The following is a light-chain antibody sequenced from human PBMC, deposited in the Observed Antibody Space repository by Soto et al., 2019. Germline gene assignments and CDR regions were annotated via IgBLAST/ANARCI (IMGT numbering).Light chain of an antibody. Sequence: DIVMTQSPDSLAVSLGERATINCKSSQSVLHSSNNKNYLAWYQQKPGQPPKLLIYWASTRESGVPDRFSGSGSGTDFTLTISSLQAEDGAVYYCQQSYSTPPAFGQGTKVEIK. CDR3: QQSYSTPPA. CDR1: QSVLHSSNNKNY. J-gene: IGKJ1*01. CDR2: WAS. V-gene: IGKV4-1*01.